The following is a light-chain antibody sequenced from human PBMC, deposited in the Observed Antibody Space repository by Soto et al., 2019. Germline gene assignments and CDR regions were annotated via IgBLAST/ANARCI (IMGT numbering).Light chain of an antibody. CDR1: QGISSF. CDR2: GAS. Sequence: DIQMTQSPSSLSASVGDRVTITCRASQGISSFLAWYQQKPGKVPKLLISGASSLQGGVPSRFSGSGSGTDFTLTISSLQPEDFATYYCQQGSFTLTFGGGTKLEIK. V-gene: IGKV1-39*01. J-gene: IGKJ4*01. CDR3: QQGSFTLT.